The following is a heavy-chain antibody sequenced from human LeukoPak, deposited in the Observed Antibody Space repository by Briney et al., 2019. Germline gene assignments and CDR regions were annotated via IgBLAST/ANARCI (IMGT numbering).Heavy chain of an antibody. V-gene: IGHV3-23*01. Sequence: GGSLRLSCAASGFTFIRSAMSWVRQAPAKGLEWVSGISESGGVTYYVDSVKGRFTISRDTSKNTVYLQMNSLRAEDTAIYYCAKRGIYGDPSDYWGQGTVVTVSS. D-gene: IGHD4-17*01. CDR3: AKRGIYGDPSDY. CDR1: GFTFIRSA. J-gene: IGHJ4*02. CDR2: ISESGGVT.